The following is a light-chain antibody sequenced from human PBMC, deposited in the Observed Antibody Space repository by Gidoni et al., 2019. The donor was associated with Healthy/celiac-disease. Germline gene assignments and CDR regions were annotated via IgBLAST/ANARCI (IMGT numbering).Light chain of an antibody. CDR1: KLGDKY. CDR2: QDS. Sequence: SYELTQPPSVSVSPGQTASITCSGDKLGDKYACLYQQQPGQSPVLVIYQDSKRPSGIPERFSGSNSGNTATLTISGTQAMDEADYYCQAWDSSTVVFGGGTKLTVL. J-gene: IGLJ2*01. V-gene: IGLV3-1*01. CDR3: QAWDSSTVV.